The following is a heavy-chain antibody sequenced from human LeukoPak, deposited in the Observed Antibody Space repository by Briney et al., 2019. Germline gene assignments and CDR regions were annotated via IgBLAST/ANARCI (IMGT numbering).Heavy chain of an antibody. CDR1: GFTFSSYG. Sequence: PGRSLRLSCAASGFTFSSYGMHWVRQAPGKGLEWVAVISYDGSNKYYADSVKGRFTISRDNSKNTLYLQMNSPRAEDTAVYYCAKEVVAAAGTGWFDPWGQGTLVTVSS. J-gene: IGHJ5*02. CDR2: ISYDGSNK. V-gene: IGHV3-30*18. D-gene: IGHD6-13*01. CDR3: AKEVVAAAGTGWFDP.